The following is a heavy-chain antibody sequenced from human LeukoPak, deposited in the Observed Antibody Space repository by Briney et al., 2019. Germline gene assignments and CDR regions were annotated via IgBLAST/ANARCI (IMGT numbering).Heavy chain of an antibody. J-gene: IGHJ3*02. Sequence: ASVKVSCKASGYTFTGYYMHWVRQAPGQGLEWMGWINPNSGGTNYAQKFQGRVTITTAESTSTTYMELRSLRSEDTAVYYCARDIPGSSGHFNDAFDIWGQGTRVTVSS. D-gene: IGHD3-22*01. CDR3: ARDIPGSSGHFNDAFDI. V-gene: IGHV1-2*02. CDR1: GYTFTGYY. CDR2: INPNSGGT.